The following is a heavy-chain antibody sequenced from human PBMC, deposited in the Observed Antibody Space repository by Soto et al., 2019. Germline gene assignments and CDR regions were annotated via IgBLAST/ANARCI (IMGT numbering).Heavy chain of an antibody. CDR1: GFTFSSYA. CDR2: ISYDGSNK. Sequence: GGSLRLSCAASGFTFSSYAMHWVRQAPGKGLEWVAVISYDGSNKYYADSVKGRFTISRDNSKNTLYLQMNSLRAEDTAVYYCARNPFTIFGVAPEVFYYYYYGMDVWGQGTTVTVSS. V-gene: IGHV3-30-3*01. CDR3: ARNPFTIFGVAPEVFYYYYYGMDV. D-gene: IGHD3-3*01. J-gene: IGHJ6*02.